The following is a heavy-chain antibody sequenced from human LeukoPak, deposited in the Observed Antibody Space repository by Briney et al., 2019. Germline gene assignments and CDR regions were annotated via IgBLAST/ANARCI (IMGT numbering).Heavy chain of an antibody. CDR2: ITGSGSTI. Sequence: GGSLRLSCAASGFTFSSYEMNWVRQAPGKGLEWVSYITGSGSTIYYADSVKGRFTISRDNAKNSLYLQMNSLRAEDTAVYYCARVPSPGSGWYGQNWFDPWGQGTLVTVSS. CDR3: ARVPSPGSGWYGQNWFDP. J-gene: IGHJ5*02. V-gene: IGHV3-48*03. CDR1: GFTFSSYE. D-gene: IGHD6-19*01.